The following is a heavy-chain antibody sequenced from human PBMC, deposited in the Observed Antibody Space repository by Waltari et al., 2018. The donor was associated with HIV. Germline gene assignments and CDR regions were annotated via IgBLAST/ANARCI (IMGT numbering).Heavy chain of an antibody. V-gene: IGHV1-2*02. J-gene: IGHJ4*02. Sequence: QVQLVQSGADVKKPGASVTVSCKASGSTFSGYYFHWVRQAPGQGLQWMGWINSKSGGINYAQKFQGRLSLTRDTSISTVYMELTRLTSDDTAVYYCARSLYSGGSPIDHWGQGSLVSVSS. D-gene: IGHD1-26*01. CDR1: GSTFSGYY. CDR3: ARSLYSGGSPIDH. CDR2: INSKSGGI.